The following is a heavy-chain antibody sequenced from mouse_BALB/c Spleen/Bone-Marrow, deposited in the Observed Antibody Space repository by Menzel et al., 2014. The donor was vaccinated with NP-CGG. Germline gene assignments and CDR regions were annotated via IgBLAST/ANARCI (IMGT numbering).Heavy chain of an antibody. CDR2: ISTYYGDA. J-gene: IGHJ1*01. V-gene: IGHV1S137*01. CDR1: GYTFTDYA. Sequence: VQLQQSGAELVRPGVSVKIYCKGSGYTFTDYAMYWVKQSHAKSLEWIGIISTYYGDASYNQKFKGKATMTVDKSSSTAYMELARLTSEDSAIYYCAREAGPWYFDVWGAGTTVTVSS. CDR3: AREAGPWYFDV.